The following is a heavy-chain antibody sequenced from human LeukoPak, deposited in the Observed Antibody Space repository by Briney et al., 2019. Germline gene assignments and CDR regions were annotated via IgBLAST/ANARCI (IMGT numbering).Heavy chain of an antibody. Sequence: GASVKVSCKASGYTFTGYYMQWVRQAPGQGLEWMGRINPNSGGTNYAQKFQGRVTMTRDTSISTAYMELSRLRSDDTAVYYCARAKDCSSTSCYLWFDPWGQGTLVTVSS. CDR3: ARAKDCSSTSCYLWFDP. CDR2: INPNSGGT. D-gene: IGHD2-2*01. CDR1: GYTFTGYY. V-gene: IGHV1-2*06. J-gene: IGHJ5*02.